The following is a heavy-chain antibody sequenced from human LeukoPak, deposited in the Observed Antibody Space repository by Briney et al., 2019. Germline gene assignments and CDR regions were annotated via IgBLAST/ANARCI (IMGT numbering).Heavy chain of an antibody. V-gene: IGHV4-61*02. CDR1: GGSISSGSYY. CDR2: IYTSGST. Sequence: SETLPLTCTVSGGSISSGSYYWSWIRQPAGKGLEWIGRIYTSGSTNYNPSLKSRVTISVDTSKNQFSLKLSSVTAADTAVYYCARGRTMGGGSADYWGQGTLVTVSS. J-gene: IGHJ4*02. D-gene: IGHD4/OR15-4a*01. CDR3: ARGRTMGGGSADY.